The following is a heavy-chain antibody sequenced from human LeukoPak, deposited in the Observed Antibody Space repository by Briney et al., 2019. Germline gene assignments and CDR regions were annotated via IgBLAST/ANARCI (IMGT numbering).Heavy chain of an antibody. CDR1: GFTFSSYA. CDR3: ARGGPRRSGWKVAFDP. V-gene: IGHV3-30-3*01. J-gene: IGHJ5*02. Sequence: GRSLRLSCAASGFTFSSYAMHWVCQAPGKGLEWVAVISYDGSNKYYADSVKGRFTISRDNSKNTLYLQMNSLRAEDTAVYYCARGGPRRSGWKVAFDPWGQGTLVTVSS. CDR2: ISYDGSNK. D-gene: IGHD1-1*01.